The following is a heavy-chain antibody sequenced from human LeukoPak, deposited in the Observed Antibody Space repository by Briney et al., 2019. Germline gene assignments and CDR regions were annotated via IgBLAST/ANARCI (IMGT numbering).Heavy chain of an antibody. CDR1: GGSISSYY. V-gene: IGHV4-59*01. CDR3: ARTAILTGYSPAARTPSHSYYYYGMDV. Sequence: SETLSLTCTVSGGSISSYYWSWIRQPPGKGLEWIGYIYYSGSTNYNPSLKSRVTISVDTSKNQFSLKLSSVTAADTAVYYCARTAILTGYSPAARTPSHSYYYYGMDVWGQGTTVTVSS. D-gene: IGHD3-9*01. CDR2: IYYSGST. J-gene: IGHJ6*02.